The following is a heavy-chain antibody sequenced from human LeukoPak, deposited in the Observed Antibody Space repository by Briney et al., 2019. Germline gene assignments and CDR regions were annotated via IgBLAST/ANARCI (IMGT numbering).Heavy chain of an antibody. CDR1: GFTFSSYA. CDR3: AKPVRLGEFGTYYNYGMDV. Sequence: PGGSLRLSCAASGFTFSSYAMSWVRQAPGKGLEWVSVISGSGGSTYYADSVKGRFTISRDNSKNTLYLQMNSLRAEDTAVYCFAKPVRLGEFGTYYNYGMDVWGQGTTVTVSS. CDR2: ISGSGGST. J-gene: IGHJ6*02. V-gene: IGHV3-23*01. D-gene: IGHD3-16*01.